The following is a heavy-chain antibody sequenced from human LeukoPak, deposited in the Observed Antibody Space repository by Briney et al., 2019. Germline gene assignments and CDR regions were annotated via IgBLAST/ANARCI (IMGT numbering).Heavy chain of an antibody. CDR1: GGSFSGYY. D-gene: IGHD5-24*01. CDR3: ARGAARMVEIATIISFEY. Sequence: SETLSLTCAVYGGSFSGYYWSWIRQPPGKGLEWIGEMNHSGSTNYNPSLKSRVTISVDTSKNQFSLKLSSVTAADTAVYYCARGAARMVEIATIISFEYWGQGTLVTVSS. CDR2: MNHSGST. J-gene: IGHJ4*02. V-gene: IGHV4-34*01.